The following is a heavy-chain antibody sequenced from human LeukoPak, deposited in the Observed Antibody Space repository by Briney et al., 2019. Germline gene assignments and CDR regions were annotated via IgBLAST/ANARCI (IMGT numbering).Heavy chain of an antibody. CDR3: ARVSLCSGGSCYSSWYFDL. Sequence: GGSLRLSCAASGFTFSSYAMSWVRKAPGKGLEWVSAISGSGGSTYYADSVKGRFTISRDNAKNSLYLQMNSLRAEDTAVYYCARVSLCSGGSCYSSWYFDLWGRGTLVTVSS. D-gene: IGHD2-15*01. V-gene: IGHV3-23*01. CDR1: GFTFSSYA. J-gene: IGHJ2*01. CDR2: ISGSGGST.